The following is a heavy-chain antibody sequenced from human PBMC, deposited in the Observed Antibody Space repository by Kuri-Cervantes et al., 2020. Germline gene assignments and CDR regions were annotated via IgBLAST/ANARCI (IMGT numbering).Heavy chain of an antibody. CDR1: GGSFSGYY. J-gene: IGHJ4*02. CDR3: ARGPLVSGAPLKRKRFDY. Sequence: SETLSLTCAVYGGSFSGYYWSWIRQPPGKGLEWIGEINHSGSTNYNPSLKSRVTISVDTSKNQFSLKLSPVTAADTAVYYCARGPLVSGAPLKRKRFDYWGQGTLVTVSS. V-gene: IGHV4-34*01. D-gene: IGHD6-6*01. CDR2: INHSGST.